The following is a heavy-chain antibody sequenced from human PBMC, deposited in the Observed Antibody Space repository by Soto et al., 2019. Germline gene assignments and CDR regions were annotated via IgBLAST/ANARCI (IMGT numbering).Heavy chain of an antibody. Sequence: GGSLRLSCAASGFTFSSYAMSWVRQAPGKGLEWVSAISGSGGSTYYADSVKGRFTISRDNSKNTLYLQMNSLRAEDTAVYYCAKDRTPYSNYAWFDPWGQGTLVTVSS. J-gene: IGHJ5*02. D-gene: IGHD4-4*01. CDR2: ISGSGGST. V-gene: IGHV3-23*01. CDR1: GFTFSSYA. CDR3: AKDRTPYSNYAWFDP.